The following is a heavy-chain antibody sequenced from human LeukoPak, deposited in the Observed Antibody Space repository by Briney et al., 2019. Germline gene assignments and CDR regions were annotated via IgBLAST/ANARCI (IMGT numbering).Heavy chain of an antibody. Sequence: PSETLSLTCTVSGGSISSYYWSWLRRPPGKGLEWIGRIYTSGSTNYNPSLKSRVTMSVDTSKNQFSLKLSSVTAADTAVYYCARGSRMAGDAFDIWGQGTMVTVSS. J-gene: IGHJ3*02. CDR2: IYTSGST. D-gene: IGHD6-19*01. V-gene: IGHV4-4*07. CDR3: ARGSRMAGDAFDI. CDR1: GGSISSYY.